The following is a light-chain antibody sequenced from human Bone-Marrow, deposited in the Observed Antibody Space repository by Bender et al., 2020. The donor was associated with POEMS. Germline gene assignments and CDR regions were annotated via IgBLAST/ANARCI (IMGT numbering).Light chain of an antibody. J-gene: IGLJ1*01. Sequence: QSALTQPASVSGSPGQSITISCTGTSSDVGTYNLVSWYQQHPGKVPKLMIYDVSNRPSGVSNRFSGSKSGNTASLTISGLQAEDEADYYCSSYTSSSTQVFGTGTKVTVL. CDR3: SSYTSSSTQV. CDR1: SSDVGTYNL. CDR2: DVS. V-gene: IGLV2-14*03.